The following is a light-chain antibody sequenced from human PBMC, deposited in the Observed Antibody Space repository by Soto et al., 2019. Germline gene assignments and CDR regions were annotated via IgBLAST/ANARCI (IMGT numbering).Light chain of an antibody. J-gene: IGKJ1*01. CDR1: QSVLYSSNNKNY. CDR3: QHHYSTPLT. V-gene: IGKV4-1*01. Sequence: DIVMTQSPDSLAVSLGERATINCKSSQSVLYSSNNKNYLAWYQQKPGQPPKLLIYWASTRESGVPDRFSGSGPGTDFTLTISSLQAEDVAVYYCQHHYSTPLTFGQGTKVEIK. CDR2: WAS.